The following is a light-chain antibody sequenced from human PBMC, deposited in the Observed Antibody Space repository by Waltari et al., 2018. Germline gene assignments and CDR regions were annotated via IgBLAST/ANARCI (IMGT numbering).Light chain of an antibody. J-gene: IGKJ2*03. CDR1: QSVSSSY. CDR2: GAS. Sequence: EIVLTQSPGTLSLSPGEGATLSCRASQSVSSSYLAWYQQKPGPAPRLLIYGASNRATDSPDRFTGSGSGTDFTLTINRLEPEDFAVYYCQQYGNSRGSFGQGTKLEIK. CDR3: QQYGNSRGS. V-gene: IGKV3-20*01.